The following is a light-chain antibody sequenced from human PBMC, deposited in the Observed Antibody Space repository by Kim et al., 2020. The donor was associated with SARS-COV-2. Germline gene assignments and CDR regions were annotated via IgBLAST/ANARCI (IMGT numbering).Light chain of an antibody. V-gene: IGKV3-15*01. Sequence: EIVMTQSPATLSVSPGERATLSCRASQSVSSNLAWYQQTPGQAPRLLIYGASTRATGIPARFSGSGSVTDFTLTISSLQSEDFAVYYCQQYNNWPPVTFGQGTKLEI. J-gene: IGKJ2*01. CDR2: GAS. CDR1: QSVSSN. CDR3: QQYNNWPPVT.